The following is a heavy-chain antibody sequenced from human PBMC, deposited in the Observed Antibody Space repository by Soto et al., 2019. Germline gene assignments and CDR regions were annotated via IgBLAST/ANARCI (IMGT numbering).Heavy chain of an antibody. CDR3: ARARAGGYSYGYDY. J-gene: IGHJ4*02. V-gene: IGHV1-46*01. D-gene: IGHD5-18*01. Sequence: GASVKVSCKASGYTFTYYYMHWVRQAPGQGLEWMGVINPSGGSTTYAQKFQGRVTLTRDTSTSTVYMELSSLRSEDTAFYYCARARAGGYSYGYDYWGQGTLVTVSS. CDR2: INPSGGST. CDR1: GYTFTYYY.